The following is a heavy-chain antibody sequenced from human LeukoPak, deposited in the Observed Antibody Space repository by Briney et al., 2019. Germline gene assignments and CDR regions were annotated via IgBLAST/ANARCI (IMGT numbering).Heavy chain of an antibody. CDR3: ARDEGYTFGLDAFDI. D-gene: IGHD5-18*01. Sequence: SETVSLTCTVSGGSINSDNYYWSWIRQHPGKGLDWIGYIHYSGSTSYNPSLKSRVTISVDTSKNQFSLKLRSVTAADTAVYYCARDEGYTFGLDAFDIWGPGTMVTVSS. CDR2: IHYSGST. V-gene: IGHV4-31*03. J-gene: IGHJ3*02. CDR1: GGSINSDNYY.